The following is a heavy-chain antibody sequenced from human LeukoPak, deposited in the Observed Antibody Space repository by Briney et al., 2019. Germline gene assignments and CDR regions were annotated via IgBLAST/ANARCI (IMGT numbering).Heavy chain of an antibody. CDR1: GGSFSGYY. CDR2: IYTSGST. D-gene: IGHD3-16*01. V-gene: IGHV4-4*07. Sequence: SETLSLTCAVYGGSFSGYYWSWIRQPAGKGLEWIGRIYTSGSTNYNPSLKSRVTMSVDTSKNQFSLKLSSVTAADTAVYYCARDYEVLFGSYYYGMDVWGQGTTVTVSS. CDR3: ARDYEVLFGSYYYGMDV. J-gene: IGHJ6*02.